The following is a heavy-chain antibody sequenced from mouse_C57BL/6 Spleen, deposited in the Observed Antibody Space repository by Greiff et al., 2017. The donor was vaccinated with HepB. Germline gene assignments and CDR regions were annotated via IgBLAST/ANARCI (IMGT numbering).Heavy chain of an antibody. CDR2: IYPGDGDT. CDR1: GYAFSSSW. V-gene: IGHV1-82*01. J-gene: IGHJ3*01. Sequence: QVQLQQSGPELVKPGASGKISCKASGYAFSSSWMNWVKQRPGRGLEWIGRIYPGDGDTNYNGKFKGKATLTADKSSSTAYMQLSSLTSEDSAVYFCASDGSPFAYWGQGTLVTVSA. D-gene: IGHD1-1*01. CDR3: ASDGSPFAY.